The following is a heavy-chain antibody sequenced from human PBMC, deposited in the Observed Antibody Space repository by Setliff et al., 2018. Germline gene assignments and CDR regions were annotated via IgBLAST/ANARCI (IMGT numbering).Heavy chain of an antibody. J-gene: IGHJ4*02. V-gene: IGHV4-59*12. CDR1: GDSISAAS. D-gene: IGHD3-16*01. CDR3: ARLPNYVWGSPVDY. CDR2: VYYSGAA. Sequence: PSETLSLTCNVSGDSISAASIMAWIRQPPGKGLEFIGYVYYSGAAKYDPSLKSRVTMSVDTSKTQFSLELTSVTAADAAVYYCARLPNYVWGSPVDYWGQGTLVTVSS.